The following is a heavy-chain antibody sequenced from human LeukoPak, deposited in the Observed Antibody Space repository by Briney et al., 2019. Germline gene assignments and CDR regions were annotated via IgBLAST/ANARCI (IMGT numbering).Heavy chain of an antibody. CDR2: ISVANGNG. CDR1: GYTFTRYA. V-gene: IGHV1-18*01. D-gene: IGHD6-13*01. Sequence: ASVKVSCKASGYTFTRYALNWVRQAPGQGLEWMGWISVANGNGKSIPKFQGRVTITTDTSTSTAYMELRSLRSDDTAVYYCARDWDMGSSWYSGNYYYYYMDVWGKGTTVTISS. J-gene: IGHJ6*03. CDR3: ARDWDMGSSWYSGNYYYYYMDV.